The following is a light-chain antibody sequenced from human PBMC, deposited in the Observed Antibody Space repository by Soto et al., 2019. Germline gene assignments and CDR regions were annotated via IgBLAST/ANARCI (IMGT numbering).Light chain of an antibody. CDR1: SSNIGAGYD. J-gene: IGLJ7*01. CDR2: GNS. CDR3: QSYDRSLSGVV. Sequence: QSVLTQPPSVSGAPGQRVTICCTGSSSNIGAGYDVHWYQQLPGTAPKVLIYGNSNRPSGVPDRFSGSKSGTSASLAITGLQAEDEADYYCQSYDRSLSGVVFGGGTQLTVL. V-gene: IGLV1-40*01.